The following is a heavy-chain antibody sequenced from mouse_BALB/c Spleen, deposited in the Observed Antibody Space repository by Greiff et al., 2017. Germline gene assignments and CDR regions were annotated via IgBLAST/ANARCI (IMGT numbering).Heavy chain of an antibody. CDR1: GFTFSSFG. Sequence: EVHLVESGGGLVQPGGSRKLSCAASGFTFSSFGMHWVRQAPEKGLEWVAYISSGSSTIYYADTVKGRFTISRDNPKNTLFLQMTSLRSEDTAMYYCARAPYYDYDGYFDVWGAGTTVTVSS. D-gene: IGHD2-4*01. J-gene: IGHJ1*01. CDR2: ISSGSSTI. V-gene: IGHV5-17*02. CDR3: ARAPYYDYDGYFDV.